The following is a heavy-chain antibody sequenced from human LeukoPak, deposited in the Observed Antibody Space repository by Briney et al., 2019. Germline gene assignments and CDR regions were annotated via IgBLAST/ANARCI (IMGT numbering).Heavy chain of an antibody. D-gene: IGHD3-22*01. Sequence: GSSVKVSCKASGGTFSSYAISWVRQAPGQGLEWMGGIIPIFGTANYAQKFQGRVTITTDESTSTAYMELSSLRSEDTAVYYCARAPIVVVNPTYFDYWGQGTLVTVSS. V-gene: IGHV1-69*05. CDR2: IIPIFGTA. J-gene: IGHJ4*02. CDR1: GGTFSSYA. CDR3: ARAPIVVVNPTYFDY.